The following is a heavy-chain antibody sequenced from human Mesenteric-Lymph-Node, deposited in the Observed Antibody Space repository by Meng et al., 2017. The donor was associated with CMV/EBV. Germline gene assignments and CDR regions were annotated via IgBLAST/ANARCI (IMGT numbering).Heavy chain of an antibody. CDR2: IKQDGSEK. CDR3: ARDSDSPYYDFWSGYYISENIYYYYGMDV. Sequence: GESLKISCAASGFTFSSYWMSWVRQAPGKGLEWVANIKQDGSEKYYVDSVKGRFTLSRDNAKNSLFLQMNSLRAEDTAVYYCARDSDSPYYDFWSGYYISENIYYYYGMDVWGQGTTVTVSS. V-gene: IGHV3-7*01. CDR1: GFTFSSYW. J-gene: IGHJ6*02. D-gene: IGHD3-3*01.